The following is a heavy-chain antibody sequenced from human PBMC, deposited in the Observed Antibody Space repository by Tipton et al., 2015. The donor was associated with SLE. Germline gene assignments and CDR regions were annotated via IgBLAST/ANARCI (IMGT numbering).Heavy chain of an antibody. CDR2: IYYSGST. D-gene: IGHD3-9*01. V-gene: IGHV4-39*07. Sequence: TLSLTCTVSGGSISSYYWSWIRQPPGKGLEWIGSIYYSGSTYYNPSLKSRVTISVDTSKNQFSLKLSSVTAADTAVYYCARSHHDILEVDYWGQGTLVTVSS. CDR1: GGSISSYY. CDR3: ARSHHDILEVDY. J-gene: IGHJ4*02.